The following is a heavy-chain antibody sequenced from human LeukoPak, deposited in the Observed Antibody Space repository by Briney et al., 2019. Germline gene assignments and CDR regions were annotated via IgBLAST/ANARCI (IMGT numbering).Heavy chain of an antibody. CDR3: AREVAYCGGDCLAHYFDY. D-gene: IGHD2-21*02. Sequence: ASVKVSCKASGYTFTSYGISWVRQAPGQGLEWMGWISAYNGNTNYAQKLQGRVTMTTDTSTSTAYMELRSLRSDDTAVYYCAREVAYCGGDCLAHYFDYWGQGTLVTVSS. V-gene: IGHV1-18*01. CDR1: GYTFTSYG. J-gene: IGHJ4*02. CDR2: ISAYNGNT.